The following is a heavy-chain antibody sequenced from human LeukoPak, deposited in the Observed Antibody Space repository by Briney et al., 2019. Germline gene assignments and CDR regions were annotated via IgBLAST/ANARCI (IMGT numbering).Heavy chain of an antibody. CDR2: ISAYNGNT. V-gene: IGHV1-18*01. D-gene: IGHD3-10*01. CDR1: GYTFTSYG. CDR3: ARDSVLFWFGELEKGSNDYYYYMDV. Sequence: ASVKVSCKASGYTFTSYGISWVRQAPGQGLEWMGWISAYNGNTNYAQKLQGRVTMTTDPFTRTAYMELRSLTSDDTAVYYCARDSVLFWFGELEKGSNDYYYYMDVWGKGTAVTISS. J-gene: IGHJ6*03.